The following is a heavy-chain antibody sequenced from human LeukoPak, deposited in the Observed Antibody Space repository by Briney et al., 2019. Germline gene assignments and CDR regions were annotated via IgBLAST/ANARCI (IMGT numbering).Heavy chain of an antibody. V-gene: IGHV3-48*01. Sequence: GGSLRLSCAASGFTFSSYGLNWVRQAPGKGLEWISYISSGSTTIYYADSVKGRFTISRDNAKNSLYQQMNSLRAEDTAVYYCARGRYCSSTGCYDAFDYWGQGTLVTVSS. CDR3: ARGRYCSSTGCYDAFDY. J-gene: IGHJ4*02. D-gene: IGHD2-2*01. CDR1: GFTFSSYG. CDR2: ISSGSTTI.